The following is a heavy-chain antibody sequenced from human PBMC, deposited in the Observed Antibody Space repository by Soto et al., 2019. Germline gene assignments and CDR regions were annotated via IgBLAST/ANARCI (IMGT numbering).Heavy chain of an antibody. Sequence: SETLSLTCTVSGGSIISYYWSWIRQPPGKGLEWIGYIYYSGSTNYNPSLKSRVTISVDTSKNQFSLKLSSVTAADAAVYYCAREIVSGYCSSTSCYASNAFDIWGQGTMVTVSS. CDR1: GGSIISYY. V-gene: IGHV4-59*01. J-gene: IGHJ3*02. CDR2: IYYSGST. D-gene: IGHD2-2*01. CDR3: AREIVSGYCSSTSCYASNAFDI.